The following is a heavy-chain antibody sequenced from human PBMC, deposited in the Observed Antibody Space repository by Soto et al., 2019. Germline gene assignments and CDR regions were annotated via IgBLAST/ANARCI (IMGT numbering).Heavy chain of an antibody. J-gene: IGHJ5*02. D-gene: IGHD3-10*01. CDR1: GGSINTAAYY. Sequence: SETLSLTCIVSGGSINTAAYYWSWLRQPPGKSLEWVVNIDYDGSPFQTPSLRSRVATSVDTSRNQFSLKLYSVAAADTAVYYCATRMRDYGSQYYSWWDPWGQGARVT. CDR3: ATRMRDYGSQYYSWWDP. V-gene: IGHV4-30-4*02. CDR2: IDYDGSP.